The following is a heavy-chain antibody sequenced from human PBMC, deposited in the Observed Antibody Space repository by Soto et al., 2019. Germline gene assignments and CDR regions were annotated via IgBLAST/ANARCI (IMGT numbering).Heavy chain of an antibody. V-gene: IGHV3-21*01. CDR2: ISSSSSYI. CDR1: GFTFSSYS. D-gene: IGHD5-18*01. CDR3: ARIQELWSNFDY. J-gene: IGHJ4*02. Sequence: EVQLVESGGGLVKPGGSLRLSCAASGFTFSSYSMNWVRQAPGKGLEWVSSISSSSSYIYYADSVKGRFTISRDNAKNSLYLQMNSLRAEDTAVYYCARIQELWSNFDYWGQGTLVIVSS.